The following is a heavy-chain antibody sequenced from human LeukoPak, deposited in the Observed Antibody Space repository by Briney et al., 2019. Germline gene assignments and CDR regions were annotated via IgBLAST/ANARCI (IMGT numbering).Heavy chain of an antibody. Sequence: GGSLRLSCTTSGFTFGDYAMSWFRQAPGKGLEWVGFIRSKAYGGTTEYAASVKGRVTISRDDSQSIAYLQMNSLKTEDTAVYYCSRVRGGYRSGWYAGYFDYWGQGTLVTVSS. V-gene: IGHV3-49*03. CDR1: GFTFGDYA. CDR3: SRVRGGYRSGWYAGYFDY. D-gene: IGHD6-19*01. CDR2: IRSKAYGGTT. J-gene: IGHJ4*02.